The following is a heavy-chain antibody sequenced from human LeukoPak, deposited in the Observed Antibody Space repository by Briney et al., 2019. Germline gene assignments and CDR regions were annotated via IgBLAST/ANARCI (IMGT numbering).Heavy chain of an antibody. CDR3: AKDENGSGSYYRVFDY. D-gene: IGHD3-10*01. Sequence: PGGSLRLSCAASGFTFSSYAMSWVRQAPGKGLEWVSAISGSGGSTYYADSVKGRFTISRDNSKNTLYLQMNSLRAEDTAVYYCAKDENGSGSYYRVFDYWGQGTLVTVSS. CDR2: ISGSGGST. V-gene: IGHV3-23*01. J-gene: IGHJ4*02. CDR1: GFTFSSYA.